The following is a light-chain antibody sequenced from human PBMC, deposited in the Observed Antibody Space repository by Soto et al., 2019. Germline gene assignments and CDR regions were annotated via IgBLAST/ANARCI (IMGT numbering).Light chain of an antibody. V-gene: IGKV1-5*01. J-gene: IGKJ1*01. Sequence: DIQMTQSPSTLSASVGDTVTITCRASQRISTRLAWYQQKPGRAPKLLIYDASSLESGVPSRFSGSGSGTEFTLTISSLQPDDFATYYCQHYNSYSEAFGQGTKVDIK. CDR3: QHYNSYSEA. CDR1: QRISTR. CDR2: DAS.